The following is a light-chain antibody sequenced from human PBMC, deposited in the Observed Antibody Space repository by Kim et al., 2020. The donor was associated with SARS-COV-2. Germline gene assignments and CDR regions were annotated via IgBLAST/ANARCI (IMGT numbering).Light chain of an antibody. CDR1: QSVSSS. CDR2: DAS. V-gene: IGKV3-11*01. J-gene: IGKJ4*01. Sequence: LSPGEKATLSCRASQSVSSSLAWYQQKPGQAPRLLIYDASNRATGSPARFSGSGSGTDFTLTISSLEPEDFAVYYCQQRTNWPLTFGGGTKVDIK. CDR3: QQRTNWPLT.